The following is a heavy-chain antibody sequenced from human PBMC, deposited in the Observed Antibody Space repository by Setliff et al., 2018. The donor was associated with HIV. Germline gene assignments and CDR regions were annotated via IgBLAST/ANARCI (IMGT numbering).Heavy chain of an antibody. CDR2: IYYSGST. CDR3: ARHDSRGPRSAFDL. J-gene: IGHJ3*01. Sequence: PSETLSLTCTVSGGSISSSSYYWGWIRQPPGKGLEWLGTIYYSGSTYYNPSLKSRVTLSVDTSKNQFSLKLSSVTAADTAVYYCARHDSRGPRSAFDLWGRGTMVTVS. CDR1: GGSISSSSYY. V-gene: IGHV4-39*01. D-gene: IGHD2-21*01.